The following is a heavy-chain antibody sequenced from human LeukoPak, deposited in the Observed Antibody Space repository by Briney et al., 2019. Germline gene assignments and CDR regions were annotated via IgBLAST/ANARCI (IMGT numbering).Heavy chain of an antibody. D-gene: IGHD1/OR15-1a*01. V-gene: IGHV4-59*01. Sequence: SETLSLTCTVSGGRISGYYWIWLRQSPGKGLEWIGYIYHTGSTNYNPSLRSRVTISVDTSKNQFSLKVTSVTAADTAVYYCARSGNNFDGRGFCNYWGQGTLVTVSS. CDR1: GGRISGYY. CDR2: IYHTGST. J-gene: IGHJ4*02. CDR3: ARSGNNFDGRGFCNY.